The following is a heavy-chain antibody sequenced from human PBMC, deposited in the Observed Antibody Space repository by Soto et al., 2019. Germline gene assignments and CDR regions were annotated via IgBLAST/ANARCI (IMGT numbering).Heavy chain of an antibody. CDR3: TRQDPVTAVENDAFDF. CDR1: GFTFSVSA. Sequence: EVQLVESGGGLVQPGESLKLSCAASGFTFSVSAMHWVRQASGKGLEWVGRIRSKTNSYATAYAASVKGRFTISRDDSKSTVYLQMNSLKTEDTAVYYCTRQDPVTAVENDAFDFWGQGTMVTVSS. D-gene: IGHD2-21*02. V-gene: IGHV3-73*01. J-gene: IGHJ3*01. CDR2: IRSKTNSYAT.